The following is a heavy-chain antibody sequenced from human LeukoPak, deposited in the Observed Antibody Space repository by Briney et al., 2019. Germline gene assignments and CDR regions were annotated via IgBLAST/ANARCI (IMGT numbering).Heavy chain of an antibody. CDR2: ISSSSSTI. CDR3: ARVLGGYYMRFDY. J-gene: IGHJ4*02. V-gene: IGHV3-48*04. CDR1: GFTFSSYS. Sequence: GGSLRLSCAASGFTFSSYSMNWVRQAPGKGLEWVSYISSSSSTIYYADSVKGRFTISRDNAKNSLYLQMNSLGAEDTAVYYCARVLGGYYMRFDYWGQGTLVTVSS. D-gene: IGHD3-3*01.